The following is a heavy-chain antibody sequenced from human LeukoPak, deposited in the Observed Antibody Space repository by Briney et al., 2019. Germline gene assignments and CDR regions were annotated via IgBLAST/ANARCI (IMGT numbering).Heavy chain of an antibody. CDR2: IAGSSGYI. CDR3: ARDRGAYCGGDCYLGFDY. Sequence: GGSLRLPCAASGFTFSSYTMNWVRQAPGKGLEWVSSIAGSSGYISYADSVKGRFTISRDNAKKSLYLQMTSLTAEDTAVYYCARDRGAYCGGDCYLGFDYWGRGTLVTVSS. V-gene: IGHV3-21*01. CDR1: GFTFSSYT. D-gene: IGHD2-21*02. J-gene: IGHJ4*01.